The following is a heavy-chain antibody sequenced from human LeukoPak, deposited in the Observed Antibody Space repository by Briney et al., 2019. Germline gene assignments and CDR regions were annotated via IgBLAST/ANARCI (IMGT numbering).Heavy chain of an antibody. Sequence: GESLKISSKGSGYSFTSYWISWVRQMPGKGLEWMGRIDPSDSYANYSPSFQGHVTISTDKSISTAYLQWSSLKASDSAMYYCARQAGIAVARTGDWFDPWGQGTLVTVSS. CDR1: GYSFTSYW. V-gene: IGHV5-10-1*01. J-gene: IGHJ5*02. CDR2: IDPSDSYA. D-gene: IGHD6-19*01. CDR3: ARQAGIAVARTGDWFDP.